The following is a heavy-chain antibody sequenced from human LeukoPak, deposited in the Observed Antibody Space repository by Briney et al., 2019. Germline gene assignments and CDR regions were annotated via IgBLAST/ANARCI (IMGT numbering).Heavy chain of an antibody. V-gene: IGHV3-43*02. D-gene: IGHD6-13*01. CDR1: GFTVDDYA. J-gene: IGHJ4*02. Sequence: GGCLRLACAASGFTVDDYAMHWVRQDAGKGMEWVSLIGGEGGSTYYADSVKGRFNISRDNSKNSLYLQMNSLRTEDTALYYCAKGKALPGIAAAGTGPFDYWGQGTLVTVSS. CDR2: IGGEGGST. CDR3: AKGKALPGIAAAGTGPFDY.